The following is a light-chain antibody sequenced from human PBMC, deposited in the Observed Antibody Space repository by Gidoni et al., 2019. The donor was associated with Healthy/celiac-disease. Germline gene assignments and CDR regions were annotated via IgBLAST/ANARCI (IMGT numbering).Light chain of an antibody. CDR3: QVWDSSSDHVV. V-gene: IGLV3-21*02. J-gene: IGLJ2*01. Sequence: SLSVVPGQTARITWWGNNIGSKSVHWYQQKPGQAPVLVVYDDSDRSSGIPERFSGSNSGNTATLTISRVEARDEADYYCQVWDSSSDHVVFGGGTKLTVL. CDR2: DDS. CDR1: NIGSKS.